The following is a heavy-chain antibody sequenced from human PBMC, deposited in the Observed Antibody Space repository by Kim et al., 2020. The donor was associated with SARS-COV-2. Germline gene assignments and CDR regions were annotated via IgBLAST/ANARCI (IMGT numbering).Heavy chain of an antibody. J-gene: IGHJ4*02. Sequence: SETLSLTCAVYGGSFSGYYWSWIRQPPGKGLEWIGEINHSGSTNYNPSLKSRVTISVDTSKNQFSLKLSSVTAADTAVYYCASLYGDYGGNYWGQGTLVTVSS. D-gene: IGHD4-17*01. V-gene: IGHV4-34*01. CDR2: INHSGST. CDR1: GGSFSGYY. CDR3: ASLYGDYGGNY.